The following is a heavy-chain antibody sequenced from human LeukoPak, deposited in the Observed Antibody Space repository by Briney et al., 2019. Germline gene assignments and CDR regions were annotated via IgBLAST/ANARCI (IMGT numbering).Heavy chain of an antibody. D-gene: IGHD2-2*01. CDR2: ICTSGST. CDR3: ARETLDIVVVPAAPPAARYYYYYGMDV. CDR1: GGSLSSYY. V-gene: IGHV4-4*07. Sequence: PSETLSLTCTVSGGSLSSYYWSWIRQPAGKGLEWIGRICTSGSTNYNPSLKRRVTMSVDTYKNQFSLKLSSVTAADTALYYCARETLDIVVVPAAPPAARYYYYYGMDVWGQGTTVTVSS. J-gene: IGHJ6*02.